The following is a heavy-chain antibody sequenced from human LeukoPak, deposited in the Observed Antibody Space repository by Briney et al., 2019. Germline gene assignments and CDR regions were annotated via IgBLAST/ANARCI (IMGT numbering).Heavy chain of an antibody. V-gene: IGHV3-9*01. CDR3: AKERGVEGAAAGPYYFDY. J-gene: IGHJ4*02. CDR2: ISWNSGSI. CDR1: GFTFDDYA. Sequence: GGSLRLSCAASGFTFDDYAMHWVRQAPGKGLEWVSGISWNSGSIGYADSVKGRFTISRDNAKNSLYLQMNSLRAEDTALYYCAKERGVEGAAAGPYYFDYWGQGTLVTVSS. D-gene: IGHD6-13*01.